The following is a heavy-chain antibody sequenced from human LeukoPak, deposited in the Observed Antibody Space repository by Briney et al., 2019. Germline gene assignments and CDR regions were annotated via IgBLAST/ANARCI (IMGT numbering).Heavy chain of an antibody. CDR3: AKGDSSGYYYPSWFDY. V-gene: IGHV3-23*01. D-gene: IGHD3-22*01. CDR1: GFTFSSYA. Sequence: QSGGSLRLSCAASGFTFSSYAMSWVRQAPGKGLEWVSAISGSGGSTYYADSVKGRLTISRDNSKNTLYLQMNSLRAEDTAVYYCAKGDSSGYYYPSWFDYWGQGTLVTVSS. CDR2: ISGSGGST. J-gene: IGHJ4*02.